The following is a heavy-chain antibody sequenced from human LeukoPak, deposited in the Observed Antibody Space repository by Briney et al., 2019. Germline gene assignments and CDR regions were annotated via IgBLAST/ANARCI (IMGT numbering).Heavy chain of an antibody. CDR3: ARVAFGLYVMDV. Sequence: GGTLRLSCAASGFTFSTYSMNWVRQAPGKGLEWVSSISSDSNYIYYADSLKGRFTISRDNAKNSLYLQMISLRAEDTAVYYCARVAFGLYVMDVWGQGTTVTVSS. CDR2: ISSDSNYI. V-gene: IGHV3-21*01. CDR1: GFTFSTYS. J-gene: IGHJ6*02. D-gene: IGHD3-16*01.